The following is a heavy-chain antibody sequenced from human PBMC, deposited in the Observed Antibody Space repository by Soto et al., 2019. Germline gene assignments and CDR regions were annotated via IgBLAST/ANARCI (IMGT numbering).Heavy chain of an antibody. D-gene: IGHD6-19*01. V-gene: IGHV1-18*01. CDR1: GYTFTSYG. Sequence: ASVKVSCKASGYTFTSYGISWVRQAPGQGLGWMGWISTYNGNTNYAQKLQGRVTMTTDTSTSTAYMELRRLRSDDTAVYYCARQQWLYYYYGMDVWGQGTTVTVSS. CDR3: ARQQWLYYYYGMDV. J-gene: IGHJ6*02. CDR2: ISTYNGNT.